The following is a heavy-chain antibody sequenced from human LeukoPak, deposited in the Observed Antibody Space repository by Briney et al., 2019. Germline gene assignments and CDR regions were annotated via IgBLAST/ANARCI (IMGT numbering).Heavy chain of an antibody. CDR1: GFTFSSYA. J-gene: IGHJ4*02. Sequence: GGSLRLSCAASGFTFSSYAMSWVRQAPGKGLEWVGRTRNKANSYTTEYAASVKGRVTISRDDSKNSLYLQMNSLKTEDTAVYYCARASMRGSLYYFDYWGQGTLVTVSS. CDR2: TRNKANSYTT. V-gene: IGHV3-72*01. CDR3: ARASMRGSLYYFDY. D-gene: IGHD1-26*01.